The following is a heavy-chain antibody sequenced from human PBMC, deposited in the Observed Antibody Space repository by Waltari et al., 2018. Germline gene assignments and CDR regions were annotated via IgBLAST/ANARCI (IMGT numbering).Heavy chain of an antibody. CDR2: MYYSGST. J-gene: IGHJ2*01. CDR3: ARQDYYYVKGYFDL. Sequence: QLQLQESGPGLVKPSEPLSLTCVVSGGSILSAAYYWGWVRQPPGKGLEFIGSMYYSGSTYYNPSLKSRVTISVDTSQNQFSLRLSSVTAADTAVYYCARQDYYYVKGYFDLWGRGTLVTVSS. V-gene: IGHV4-39*01. CDR1: GGSILSAAYY. D-gene: IGHD3-22*01.